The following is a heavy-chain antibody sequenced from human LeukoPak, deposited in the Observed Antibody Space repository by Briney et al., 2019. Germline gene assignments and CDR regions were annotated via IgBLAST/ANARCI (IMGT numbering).Heavy chain of an antibody. D-gene: IGHD1-1*01. V-gene: IGHV3-53*01. J-gene: IGHJ4*02. CDR2: IYSGGNT. Sequence: PGGSLRLSCAASGFTVSSNYMGWVRQAPGKGLEYVSVIYSGGNTYYAGSVKGRFTISRDNSKNTVYLQMNSLRAEDTAVFYCARLVATTGRLYFDCWGQGNLVTVSS. CDR1: GFTVSSNY. CDR3: ARLVATTGRLYFDC.